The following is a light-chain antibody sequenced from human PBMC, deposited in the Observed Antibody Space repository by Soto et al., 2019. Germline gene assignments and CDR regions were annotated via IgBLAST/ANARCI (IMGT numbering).Light chain of an antibody. Sequence: DIQLTQSPSFLSATVGDRCTITCRASQGISSYLAWYQQKPGKAPKLLIYAASTLQSGVPLRFSGSGSGTSFTLTISSLQPEDFATYYCQQLLSYPFTFGQGTRLEIK. V-gene: IGKV1-9*01. J-gene: IGKJ5*01. CDR2: AAS. CDR3: QQLLSYPFT. CDR1: QGISSY.